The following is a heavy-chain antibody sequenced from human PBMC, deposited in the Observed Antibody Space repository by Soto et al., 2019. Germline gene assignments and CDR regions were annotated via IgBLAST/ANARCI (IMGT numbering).Heavy chain of an antibody. V-gene: IGHV3-7*01. J-gene: IGHJ3*02. D-gene: IGHD3-22*01. CDR2: IKQDGSEK. CDR3: ARDRLPWYYDSSGYHDAFDI. CDR1: GFTFSSYW. Sequence: PGGSLRLSCAASGFTFSSYWMSWVRQAPGKGLEWVANIKQDGSEKYYVDSVKGRFTISRDNAKNSLYLQMNSLRAEDTAVYHCARDRLPWYYDSSGYHDAFDIWGQGTMVTVSS.